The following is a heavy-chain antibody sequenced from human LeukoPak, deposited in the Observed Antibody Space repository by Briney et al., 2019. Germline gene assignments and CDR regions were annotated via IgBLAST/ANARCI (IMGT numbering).Heavy chain of an antibody. V-gene: IGHV4-30-2*01. Sequence: PSETLSLTCTVSGGSISSGGYYWSWIRQPPGKGLEWIGYIYHSGSTYYNPSLKSRVTISVDRSKNQFSLKLSSVTAADTAVYYCAGGGAASPGYYFDYWGQGTLVTVSS. CDR3: AGGGAASPGYYFDY. D-gene: IGHD6-6*01. CDR2: IYHSGST. CDR1: GGSISSGGYY. J-gene: IGHJ4*02.